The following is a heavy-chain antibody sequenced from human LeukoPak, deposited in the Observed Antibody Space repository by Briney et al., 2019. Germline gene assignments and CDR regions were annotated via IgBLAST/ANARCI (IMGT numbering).Heavy chain of an antibody. CDR3: ASRPASETYFGVFDY. D-gene: IGHD4-17*01. CDR2: ITGSGGST. V-gene: IGHV3-23*01. CDR1: GVTFSSHA. J-gene: IGHJ4*02. Sequence: GGSLRLSCVISGVTFSSHAMTWVRQAPGKGLEWVSGITGSGGSTDHAESVKGRFTISRDNSKNTLYLQMNNLRAEDTAVYYCASRPASETYFGVFDYWGQGTLVTVSS.